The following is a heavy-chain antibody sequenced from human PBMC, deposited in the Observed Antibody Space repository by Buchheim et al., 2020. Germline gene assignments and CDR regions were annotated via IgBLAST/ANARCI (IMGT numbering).Heavy chain of an antibody. V-gene: IGHV3-33*01. J-gene: IGHJ4*02. D-gene: IGHD4-11*01. CDR1: GFTFSSYG. CDR3: ARAMTTVTTRSLDY. CDR2: IWYDGSNK. Sequence: QVQLVESGGGVVQPGRSLRLSCAASGFTFSSYGMHWVRQAPGKGLEWVAVIWYDGSNKYYADSVKGRFNVSRDNSKDTLYLQMNSLRAEDTAVYYCARAMTTVTTRSLDYWGQGTL.